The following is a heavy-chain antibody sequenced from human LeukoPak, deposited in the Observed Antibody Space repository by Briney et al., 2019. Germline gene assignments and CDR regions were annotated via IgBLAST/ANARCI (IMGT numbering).Heavy chain of an antibody. D-gene: IGHD3-9*01. J-gene: IGHJ4*02. CDR1: GCTFTAYH. CDR2: INPNSGGT. V-gene: IGHV1-2*02. CDR3: AVKPHYDISIGAFDY. Sequence: ASVKVSCKVSGCTFTAYHIHWVRQAPGQGLEWMGWINPNSGGTNYAQKFQGRVTMTRDTSISTAYMELSRLRSDDAAVYYCAVKPHYDISIGAFDYWGQGALVTVSS.